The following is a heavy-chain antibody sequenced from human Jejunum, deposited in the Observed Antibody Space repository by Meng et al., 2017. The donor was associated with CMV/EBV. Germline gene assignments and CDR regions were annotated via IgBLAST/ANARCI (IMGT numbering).Heavy chain of an antibody. J-gene: IGHJ4*02. CDR3: GDPPAGY. Sequence: TVYRTGDVSDGSLIDEGWWSWVGQPPEGGLEWIGGIFHRGATKYNPSLRSRVTISIDNSKNQFSLKLTSMTAADTAVYFCGDPPAGYWGQGILVTVSS. CDR2: IFHRGAT. CDR1: DGSLIDEGW. V-gene: IGHV4/OR15-8*02.